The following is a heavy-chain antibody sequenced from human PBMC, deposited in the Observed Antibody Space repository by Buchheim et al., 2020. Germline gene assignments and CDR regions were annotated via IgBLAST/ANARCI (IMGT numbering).Heavy chain of an antibody. CDR3: ARTVAGTREDC. CDR2: IDPSDSYT. CDR1: GYSLSSFW. Sequence: EVQLEQSGAEVTKPGESLKISCKASGYSLSSFWITWVRQMPGKGLEWMGRIDPSDSYTNYSPSFQGHVTISADKSINTAYLQWSSLKTSDTAIYYCARTVAGTREDCWGQGTL. J-gene: IGHJ4*02. V-gene: IGHV5-10-1*03. D-gene: IGHD6-19*01.